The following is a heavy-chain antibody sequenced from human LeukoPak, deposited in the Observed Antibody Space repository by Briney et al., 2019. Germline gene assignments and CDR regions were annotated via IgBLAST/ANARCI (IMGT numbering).Heavy chain of an antibody. CDR1: GFTFSSSA. CDR3: ARDYVRRRFDP. CDR2: ITPSGDST. Sequence: GGSLRLCCAASGFTFSSSAMTWVRQAPGKGLEYVSAITPSGDSTSYADSVKGRFTISRDNFKNTLFLQMNSLRADDTAVYYCARDYVRRRFDPWGQGTLVTVSS. J-gene: IGHJ5*02. D-gene: IGHD3-16*01. V-gene: IGHV3-23*01.